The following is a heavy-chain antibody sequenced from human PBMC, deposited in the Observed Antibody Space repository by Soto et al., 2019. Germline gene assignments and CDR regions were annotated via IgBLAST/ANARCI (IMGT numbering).Heavy chain of an antibody. Sequence: PSETLSLTCAVYGGSFSGYYWSWIRQPPGKGLEWIGEINHSGSTNYNPSLKSRVTISVDTSKNQFSLKLSSVTAADTAVYYCARLPSRVYSSSDWGQGTLVTVSS. CDR3: ARLPSRVYSSSD. V-gene: IGHV4-34*01. CDR1: GGSFSGYY. J-gene: IGHJ4*02. D-gene: IGHD6-6*01. CDR2: INHSGST.